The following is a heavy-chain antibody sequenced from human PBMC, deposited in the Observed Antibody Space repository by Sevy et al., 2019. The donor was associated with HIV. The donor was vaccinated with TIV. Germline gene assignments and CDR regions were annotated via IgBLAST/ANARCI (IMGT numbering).Heavy chain of an antibody. CDR3: ARAYGWRGGFDY. D-gene: IGHD3-16*01. CDR1: GFTFSSYD. J-gene: IGHJ4*02. Sequence: GGSLRLSCAASGFTFSSYDMHWVRQATGKGLEWVSAIGTAGDTYYPGSVKGRFTISRENAKNSLYLQMNSLRAGDTDVYYCARAYGWRGGFDYWGQGNLVTVSS. CDR2: IGTAGDT. V-gene: IGHV3-13*01.